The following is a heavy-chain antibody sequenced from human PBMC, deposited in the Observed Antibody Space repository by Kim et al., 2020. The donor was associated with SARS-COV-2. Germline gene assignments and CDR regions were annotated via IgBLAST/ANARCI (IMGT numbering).Heavy chain of an antibody. J-gene: IGHJ4*02. D-gene: IGHD5-12*01. CDR3: ARYRGGLPDY. Sequence: SIGYADSVKDRFTISRDNAKNSMYLQMNSLRAEDTALYYCARYRGGLPDYWGQGTLVTVSS. CDR2: SI. V-gene: IGHV3-9*01.